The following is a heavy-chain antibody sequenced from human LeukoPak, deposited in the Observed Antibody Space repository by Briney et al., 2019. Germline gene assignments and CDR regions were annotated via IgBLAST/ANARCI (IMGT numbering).Heavy chain of an antibody. D-gene: IGHD3-9*01. CDR1: GFSVSGNF. V-gene: IGHV3-53*01. Sequence: GGSLRLSCTASGFSVSGNFMTWVRQAPGKGLEWISFINAGGTTSYADSVKGRFTLSRDNAKNTLYLQMNSLRAEDTAVYYCARDEVLRYFDWLPLDYWGQGILVTVSS. J-gene: IGHJ4*02. CDR3: ARDEVLRYFDWLPLDY. CDR2: INAGGTT.